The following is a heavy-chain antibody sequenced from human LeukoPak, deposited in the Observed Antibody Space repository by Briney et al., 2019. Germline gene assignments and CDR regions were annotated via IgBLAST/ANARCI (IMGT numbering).Heavy chain of an antibody. V-gene: IGHV3-74*01. Sequence: GGSLRLSCAASGFTFSSYWMHWVRQAPWKGLVWVSRINSDGSSTSYADSVKGRFTISRDNAKNTLYLQMNSLRAEDTAVYYRASLPTRWYDSSDNTWGQGTLVTVSS. CDR1: GFTFSSYW. CDR2: INSDGSST. J-gene: IGHJ4*02. CDR3: ASLPTRWYDSSDNT. D-gene: IGHD3-22*01.